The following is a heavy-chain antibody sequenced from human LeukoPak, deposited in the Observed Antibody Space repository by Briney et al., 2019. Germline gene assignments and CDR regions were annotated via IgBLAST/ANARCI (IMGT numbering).Heavy chain of an antibody. D-gene: IGHD2-15*01. CDR3: AKDMTRALGYPYYYGMDV. J-gene: IGHJ6*02. CDR1: GYTFSSYA. Sequence: GGSLRLSCAASGYTFSSYAMSWVRQAPGKGLEWVSAISGRGGSTYYADSVKGRFTISRDNSKNTLYLQMNSLRAEDTAVYYCAKDMTRALGYPYYYGMDVWGQGTTVTVSS. CDR2: ISGRGGST. V-gene: IGHV3-23*01.